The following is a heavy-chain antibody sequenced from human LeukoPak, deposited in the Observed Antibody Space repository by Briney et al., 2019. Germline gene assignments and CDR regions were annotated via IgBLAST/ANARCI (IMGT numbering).Heavy chain of an antibody. J-gene: IGHJ3*02. Sequence: SETLSFTCTVSGGSISSYYWSWIRQPPGKGLEWIGYIYYSGSTNYNPSLKSRVTISVDTSKNQFSLKLSSVTAADTAVYYCARHRVTYYYDSSGYYSERSGAFDIWGQGTMVTVSS. D-gene: IGHD3-22*01. CDR2: IYYSGST. CDR1: GGSISSYY. CDR3: ARHRVTYYYDSSGYYSERSGAFDI. V-gene: IGHV4-59*08.